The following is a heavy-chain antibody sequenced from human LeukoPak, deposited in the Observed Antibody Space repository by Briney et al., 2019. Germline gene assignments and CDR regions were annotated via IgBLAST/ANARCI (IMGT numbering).Heavy chain of an antibody. J-gene: IGHJ4*02. V-gene: IGHV1-8*01. CDR1: GYTFTSYD. D-gene: IGHD7-27*01. CDR2: MSPNNGDA. Sequence: GASVKVSCKPSGYTFTSYDINWVRQATGQGLEWLGWMSPNNGDAGYAQKFQGRVTMTRDTSTNTAYMELSALTSEDTAVYYCARNPPRTGDFNYWGQGTLVTVSS. CDR3: ARNPPRTGDFNY.